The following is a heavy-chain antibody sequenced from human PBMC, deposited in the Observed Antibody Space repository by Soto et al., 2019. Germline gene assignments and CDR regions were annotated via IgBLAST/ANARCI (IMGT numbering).Heavy chain of an antibody. CDR1: GFTFSNAW. V-gene: IGHV3-15*01. Sequence: EVQLVESGGGLVKPGGSLRLSCAASGFTFSNAWMSWVRQAPGKGLEWVGRIKSKTDGGTTDYAAPVKGRFTISRDDSKNTLYLQMNSLKTEDTAVYYCTTGSSSWYGSNDYWGQGTLVTVSS. CDR2: IKSKTDGGTT. CDR3: TTGSSSWYGSNDY. D-gene: IGHD6-13*01. J-gene: IGHJ4*02.